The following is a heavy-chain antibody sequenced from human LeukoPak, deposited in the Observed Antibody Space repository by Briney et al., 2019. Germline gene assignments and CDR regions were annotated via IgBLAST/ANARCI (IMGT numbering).Heavy chain of an antibody. J-gene: IGHJ4*02. CDR3: ARRILYYGSGSYFDY. Sequence: GESLKISCKGSGCSFTSYWIGWVRQTPGKGLEWMGIIYPGDSDTRYSPSFQGQVTISADKSISTAYLQWSSLKASDTAMYYCARRILYYGSGSYFDYWAQGTLVTVSS. CDR1: GCSFTSYW. V-gene: IGHV5-51*01. CDR2: IYPGDSDT. D-gene: IGHD3-10*01.